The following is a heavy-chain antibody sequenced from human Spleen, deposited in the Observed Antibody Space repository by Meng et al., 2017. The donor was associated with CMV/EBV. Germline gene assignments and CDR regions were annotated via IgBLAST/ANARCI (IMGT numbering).Heavy chain of an antibody. D-gene: IGHD6-13*01. V-gene: IGHV4-34*01. CDR3: ARGIAAAGFFDY. J-gene: IGHJ4*02. CDR2: INHSGST. Sequence: SETLSLTCAVYGGSFSGYYWSWIRQPSGKGLEWIGEINHSGSTNYNPSLKSRVTISVDTSKNQFSLKLSSVTAADTAVYYCARGIAAAGFFDYWGQGTLVTVSS. CDR1: GGSFSGYY.